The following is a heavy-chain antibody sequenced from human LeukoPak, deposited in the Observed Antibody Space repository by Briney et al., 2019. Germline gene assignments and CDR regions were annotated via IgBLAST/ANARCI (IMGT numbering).Heavy chain of an antibody. CDR1: GFSVTNTYY. J-gene: IGHJ6*03. V-gene: IGHV4-39*01. CDR2: IYYSGNT. CDR3: SRLSYYNYYMDV. Sequence: SETLSLTCTVSGFSVTNTYYWAWIRQPPGKGLEWIGTIYYSGNTYYNPSLKSRVTISIDTSKNQFSLKLSSVTAADTAVYYSSRLSYYNYYMDVWGKGTTVTVSS.